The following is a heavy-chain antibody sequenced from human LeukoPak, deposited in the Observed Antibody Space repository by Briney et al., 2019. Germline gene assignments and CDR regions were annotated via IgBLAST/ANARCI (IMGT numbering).Heavy chain of an antibody. V-gene: IGHV4-59*07. J-gene: IGHJ4*02. CDR1: GGSISSYY. D-gene: IGHD5-12*01. Sequence: SDTLSLTCTVSGGSISSYYWSWIRQPPGKGLEWIGYIYYSGSTNYSPSLKSRVTISVDTSKNQFSLKLSSVTAADTAVYYCARARWLRRNNYFDYCGEGTLVTVSS. CDR2: IYYSGST. CDR3: ARARWLRRNNYFDY.